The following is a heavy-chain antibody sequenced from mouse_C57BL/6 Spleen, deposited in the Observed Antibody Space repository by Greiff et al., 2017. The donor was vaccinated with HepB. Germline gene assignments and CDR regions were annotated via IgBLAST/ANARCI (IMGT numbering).Heavy chain of an antibody. CDR2: IDPSDSYT. V-gene: IGHV1-50*01. J-gene: IGHJ2*01. CDR1: GYTFTSYW. Sequence: QVQLQQPGAELVKPGASVKLSCKASGYTFTSYWMQWVKQRPGQGLEWIGEIDPSDSYTTYNQKFKGKATLTVDTSSSTAYMQLSSLTSEDSAVYYCARRISIGFDYWGQGTTLTVSS. CDR3: ARRISIGFDY.